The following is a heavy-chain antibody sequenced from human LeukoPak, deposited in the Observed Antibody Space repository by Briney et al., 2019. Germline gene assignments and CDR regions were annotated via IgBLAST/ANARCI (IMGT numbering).Heavy chain of an antibody. Sequence: GGSLRLSRAASGFIFSSYWMAWVRQAPGKGLEWVANIKEDGSEKNYVDSVKGRFTISRDNAKNSLYLQMNSLRAEDMALYYCAKARSTFYDAFDIWGQGTMVTVSS. CDR3: AKARSTFYDAFDI. V-gene: IGHV3-7*03. CDR2: IKEDGSEK. D-gene: IGHD2/OR15-2a*01. CDR1: GFIFSSYW. J-gene: IGHJ3*02.